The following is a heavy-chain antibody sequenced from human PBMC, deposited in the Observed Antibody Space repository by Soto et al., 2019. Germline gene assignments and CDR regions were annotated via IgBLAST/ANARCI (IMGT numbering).Heavy chain of an antibody. J-gene: IGHJ5*02. CDR3: ARDPSGSYFPWFDP. V-gene: IGHV1-8*01. CDR2: MNPNSGYR. D-gene: IGHD1-26*01. Sequence: AASVKVSCKASGYTFTSHDINWVRQAPGQGLEWMGWMNPNSGYRGYAQKFQGRVTMTWDTSISTAYMELSSLRSDDTAVYYCARDPSGSYFPWFDPWGQGTLVTVSS. CDR1: GYTFTSHD.